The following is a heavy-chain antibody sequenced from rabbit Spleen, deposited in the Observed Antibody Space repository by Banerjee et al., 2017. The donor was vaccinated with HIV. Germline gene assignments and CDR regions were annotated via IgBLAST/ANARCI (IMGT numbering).Heavy chain of an antibody. CDR2: IYTGSSGST. J-gene: IGHJ4*01. D-gene: IGHD8-1*01. V-gene: IGHV1S45*01. CDR3: ARAGGSTLYNF. Sequence: QEQLVESGGGLVQPEGSLTLTCTASGFDLSSGYYMCWVRQAPGKGLEWIACIYTGSSGSTYYASWAKGRFTITRSTSLNTVTLQMTSLTAADAATYFCARAGGSTLYNFWGQGTLVTVS. CDR1: GFDLSSGYY.